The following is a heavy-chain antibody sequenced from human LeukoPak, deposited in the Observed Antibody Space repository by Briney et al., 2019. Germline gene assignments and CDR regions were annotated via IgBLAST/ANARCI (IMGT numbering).Heavy chain of an antibody. V-gene: IGHV3-53*01. CDR3: TGYGLDY. CDR2: IYSGGSA. J-gene: IGHJ4*02. Sequence: GGSLRLSCAASGFTVNSNYMSWVRQAPGKGLEWVSVIYSGGSAYYADSVKGRFTISRDNSKNTLYLQMNSLGADDTAIYYCTGYGLDYWGQGTLVIVSS. D-gene: IGHD5-18*01. CDR1: GFTVNSNY.